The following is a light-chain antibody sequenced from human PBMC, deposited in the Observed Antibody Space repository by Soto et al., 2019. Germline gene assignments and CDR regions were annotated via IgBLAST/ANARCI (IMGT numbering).Light chain of an antibody. CDR2: LEGSGSY. CDR1: SEHSSYI. J-gene: IGLJ1*01. Sequence: QSVLTQSSSASASLGSSVKLTCTLSSEHSSYIIAWHQQQPGKAPRYLMKLEGSGSYNKGSGVPDRFSGSSSGADRYLTISNLQFEDEADYYCETWDSNTHVFGTGTKVTVL. CDR3: ETWDSNTHV. V-gene: IGLV4-60*02.